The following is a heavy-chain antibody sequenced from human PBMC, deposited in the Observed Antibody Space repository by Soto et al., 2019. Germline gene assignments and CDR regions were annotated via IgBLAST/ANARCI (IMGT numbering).Heavy chain of an antibody. CDR2: INPSGGST. CDR1: GYTFTSYY. Sequence: ASVKVSCKASGYTFTSYYMHWVRPAPGQGPEWMGIINPSGGSTSYAQKFQGRVTMTRATSTSTVYMELSSLRSEDTAVYYCARDLLRYFDSTYYYYGMDVWGQGTTVTVSS. J-gene: IGHJ6*02. CDR3: ARDLLRYFDSTYYYYGMDV. V-gene: IGHV1-46*01. D-gene: IGHD3-9*01.